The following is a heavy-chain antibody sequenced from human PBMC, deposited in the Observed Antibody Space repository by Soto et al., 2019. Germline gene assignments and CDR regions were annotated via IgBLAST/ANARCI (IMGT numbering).Heavy chain of an antibody. CDR3: ARTSGRFGASRFDF. D-gene: IGHD3-10*01. V-gene: IGHV2-26*01. Sequence: QVTLKESGPVLVQATETLTLTCNVSGFSLTNVQKGVAWIRQPPGKALERLAHILSDVEQTYKSPLKKRLTSSHDTSTRQVVLLRTNVEPVAPATSFCARTSGRFGASRFDFWGQGSAVIVSS. CDR2: ILSDVEQ. J-gene: IGHJ4*02. CDR1: GFSLTNVQKG.